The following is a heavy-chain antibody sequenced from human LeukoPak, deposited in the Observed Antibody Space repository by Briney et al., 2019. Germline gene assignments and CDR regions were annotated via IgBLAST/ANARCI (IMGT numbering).Heavy chain of an antibody. V-gene: IGHV3-21*01. D-gene: IGHD2-15*01. Sequence: KTGGSLRPSCAASGFTFSSYSMNWVRQAPGKGLEWVSSISSSSSYIYYADSVKGRFTISRDNAKNSLYLQMNSLRAEDTAVYYCARGGGWRDFLQGSVPYYYYGMDVWGQGTTVTVSS. CDR3: ARGGGWRDFLQGSVPYYYYGMDV. J-gene: IGHJ6*02. CDR1: GFTFSSYS. CDR2: ISSSSSYI.